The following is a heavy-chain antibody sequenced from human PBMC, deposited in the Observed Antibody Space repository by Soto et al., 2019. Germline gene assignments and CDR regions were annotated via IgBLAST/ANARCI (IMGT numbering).Heavy chain of an antibody. J-gene: IGHJ3*02. CDR3: VRRAQYFDGTGFHAFDI. Sequence: GGSLRLSCAASGFTFSNAWMTWIRQAPGKGLEWVGRISSGGDNTHYADSVKGRFTITRDNSKNMLYLEMNSLTVEDTAVYYCVRRAQYFDGTGFHAFDIWGQGTRVTVSS. D-gene: IGHD3-22*01. V-gene: IGHV3-11*03. CDR2: ISSGGDNT. CDR1: GFTFSNAW.